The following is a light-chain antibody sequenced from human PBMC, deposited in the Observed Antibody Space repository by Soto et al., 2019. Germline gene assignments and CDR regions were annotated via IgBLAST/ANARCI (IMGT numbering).Light chain of an antibody. CDR2: GAS. Sequence: EIVLTQSPGTLSLSPGERATLSCRASQSVSSSYLSWYQQKPGPAPRLLIYGASSRATGIPDRFSGSASGTDFTLTISRLEAEDFVVYYCQQYGSSRTFGQGTKVEIK. J-gene: IGKJ1*01. V-gene: IGKV3-20*01. CDR1: QSVSSSY. CDR3: QQYGSSRT.